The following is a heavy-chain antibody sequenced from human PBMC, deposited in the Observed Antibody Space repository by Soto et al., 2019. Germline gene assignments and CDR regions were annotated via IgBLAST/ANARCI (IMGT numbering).Heavy chain of an antibody. CDR3: ARGNHRWLQLWYFDL. D-gene: IGHD5-12*01. J-gene: IGHJ2*01. V-gene: IGHV1-69*12. CDR1: GGTFSSYT. Sequence: QVQLVQSGAEVKKPGSSVTVSCKASGGTFSSYTISWVRQAPGQGLEWMGGIIPIFGTANYAQKFQGRVTITADESTRTANTELSSLRSEDTAVYYCARGNHRWLQLWYFDLWGRGTLVTVSS. CDR2: IIPIFGTA.